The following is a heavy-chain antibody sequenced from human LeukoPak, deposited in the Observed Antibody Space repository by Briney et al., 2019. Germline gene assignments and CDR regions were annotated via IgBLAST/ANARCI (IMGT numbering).Heavy chain of an antibody. V-gene: IGHV1-3*01. CDR2: INAGNGNI. CDR3: ARTTSGTLNFDY. D-gene: IGHD1-26*01. CDR1: GYTFTNYA. Sequence: ASVKVSCKASGYTFTNYAIHWVRQAPGRRLEWMGWINAGNGNIKYSQKFQGRVTITRDASASTAYIELKSLRSEDTAVYYCARTTSGTLNFDYWGQGTLVTVSS. J-gene: IGHJ4*02.